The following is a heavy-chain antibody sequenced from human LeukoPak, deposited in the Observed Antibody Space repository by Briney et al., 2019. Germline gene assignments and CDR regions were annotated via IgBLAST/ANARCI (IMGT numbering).Heavy chain of an antibody. J-gene: IGHJ5*02. V-gene: IGHV3-23*01. CDR2: ISGSGKST. Sequence: PGGSLRLSCAASGFTFSSYAMSWVRQAPGKGLKWVSTISGSGKSTYYADSVKGRFTISRDNSKNTLYLQMNSLRAEDTAVYYCAKDRHEVQEDIVPRGPWGQGTLVTVSS. CDR1: GFTFSSYA. CDR3: AKDRHEVQEDIVPRGP. D-gene: IGHD5-12*01.